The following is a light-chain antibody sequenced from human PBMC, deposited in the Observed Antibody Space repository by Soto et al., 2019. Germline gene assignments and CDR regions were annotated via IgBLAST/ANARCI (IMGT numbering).Light chain of an antibody. Sequence: DIQMTQSPSTLSASVGDRVTITCRASLSISSWLAWYQQKPGRAPNLLIYKASNLESGVPSRFSGSGSGTEYTLTISSLQPDDFATYYCQQYNSYPWTFGQGTKLEI. V-gene: IGKV1-5*03. CDR1: LSISSW. CDR3: QQYNSYPWT. J-gene: IGKJ2*02. CDR2: KAS.